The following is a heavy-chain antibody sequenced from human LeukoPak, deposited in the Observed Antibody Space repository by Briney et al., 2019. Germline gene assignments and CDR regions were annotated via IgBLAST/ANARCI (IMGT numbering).Heavy chain of an antibody. Sequence: SETLSLTCAVYGGSFSGYYWSWIRQPPGKGLEWIGEINHSGSTNYNPSFKSRVTISVDTSKNQFSLKLSSVTAADTAVYYCARGRRLTYYYGSGSYYNPSRYFDYWGQGTLVTVSS. V-gene: IGHV4-34*01. CDR1: GGSFSGYY. CDR3: ARGRRLTYYYGSGSYYNPSRYFDY. J-gene: IGHJ4*02. D-gene: IGHD3-10*01. CDR2: INHSGST.